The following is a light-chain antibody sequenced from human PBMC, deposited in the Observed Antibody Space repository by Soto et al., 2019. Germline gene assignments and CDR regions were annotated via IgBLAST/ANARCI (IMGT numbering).Light chain of an antibody. CDR1: QSVGSN. CDR3: QKYKIWPEG. V-gene: IGKV3-15*01. CDR2: GAS. J-gene: IGKJ4*01. Sequence: EIVMTQSPATLSVSPGERAALSCRASQSVGSNLAWYQQKPGQDPRLLIYGASTRDTAIPARFSGSGSGTEFTLTISSLQSEDFAIYYCQKYKIWPEGFGGGTKVEIK.